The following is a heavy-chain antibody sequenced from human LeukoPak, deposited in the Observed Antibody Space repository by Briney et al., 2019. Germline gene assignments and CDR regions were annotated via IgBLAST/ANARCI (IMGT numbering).Heavy chain of an antibody. V-gene: IGHV3-30*18. CDR3: AKAAGQLWLFGFDY. J-gene: IGHJ4*02. D-gene: IGHD5-18*01. CDR1: GFTFSSYG. CDR2: ISYDGSNK. Sequence: GRSLRLSCAASGFTFSSYGMHWVRQAPGKGLEWVAVISYDGSNKYYADSVKGRFTISRDNSKNTLYLQMNSLRAEDTAVYYCAKAAGQLWLFGFDYWGQGTLVTVSS.